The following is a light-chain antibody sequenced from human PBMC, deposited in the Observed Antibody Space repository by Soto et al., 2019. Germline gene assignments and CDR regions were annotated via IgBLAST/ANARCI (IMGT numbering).Light chain of an antibody. CDR2: DVT. CDR3: SSYTSSSTLYV. V-gene: IGLV2-14*03. Sequence: QSALTQPASVSGSPGQSITISCTGTSSDVGDNNYVSWYQHHQGKAPKLMIYDVTHRPSGISNRFSGSKSGNTASLTISGLQAEDSADYYCSSYTSSSTLYVFGSGTKLTVL. CDR1: SSDVGDNNY. J-gene: IGLJ1*01.